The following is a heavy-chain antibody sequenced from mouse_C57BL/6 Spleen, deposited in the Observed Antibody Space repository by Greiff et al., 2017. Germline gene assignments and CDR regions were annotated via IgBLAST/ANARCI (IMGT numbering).Heavy chain of an antibody. CDR3: ARDDYDDAY. V-gene: IGHV5-4*01. CDR1: GFTFSSYA. CDR2: ISDGGGYT. D-gene: IGHD2-4*01. J-gene: IGHJ3*01. Sequence: EVKLMESGGGLVKPGGSLKLSCAASGFTFSSYAMSWVRQTPEKRLEWVATISDGGGYTYYPDNVKGRFTISRDNAKNNLYLQMSHLKSEDTAMYYCARDDYDDAYWGQGTLVTVSA.